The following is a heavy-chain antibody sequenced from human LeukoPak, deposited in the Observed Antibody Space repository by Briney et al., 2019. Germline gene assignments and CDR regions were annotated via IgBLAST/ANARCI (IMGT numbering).Heavy chain of an antibody. CDR1: GGSISGYY. CDR2: IYYSGST. J-gene: IGHJ2*01. CDR3: ARVRRGDYGDYWYFDL. V-gene: IGHV4-59*01. D-gene: IGHD4-17*01. Sequence: SETLSLTCTVSGGSISGYYWSWIWQPPGKGLEWIGYIYYSGSTNYNPSLKSRVTISVDTSKNQFSLKLSSVTAADTAVYYCARVRRGDYGDYWYFDLWGRGTLVTVSS.